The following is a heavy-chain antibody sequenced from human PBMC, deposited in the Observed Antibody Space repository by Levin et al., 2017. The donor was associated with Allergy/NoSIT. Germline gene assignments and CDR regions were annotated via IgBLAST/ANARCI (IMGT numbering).Heavy chain of an antibody. D-gene: IGHD6-13*01. V-gene: IGHV4-39*01. Sequence: PSETLSLTCTVSGGSISSSSYYWGWIRQPPGKGLEWIGSIYYSGSTYYNPSLKSRVTISVDTSKNQFSLKLSSVTAADTAVYYCARHQPYSSRHNWFDPWGQGTLVTVSS. J-gene: IGHJ5*02. CDR2: IYYSGST. CDR3: ARHQPYSSRHNWFDP. CDR1: GGSISSSSYY.